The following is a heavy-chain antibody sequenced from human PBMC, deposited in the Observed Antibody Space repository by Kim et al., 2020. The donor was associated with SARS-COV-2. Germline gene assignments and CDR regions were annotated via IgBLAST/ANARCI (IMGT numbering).Heavy chain of an antibody. Sequence: RYSPSLKSRITITQDTSKNQVVLTMTNMDPVDTATYYCALFWSGYGDFDYWGQGTLVTVSS. D-gene: IGHD3-3*01. CDR3: ALFWSGYGDFDY. V-gene: IGHV2-5*01. J-gene: IGHJ4*02.